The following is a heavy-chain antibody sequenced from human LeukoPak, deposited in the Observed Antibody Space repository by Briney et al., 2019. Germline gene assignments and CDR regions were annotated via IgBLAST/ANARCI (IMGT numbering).Heavy chain of an antibody. CDR2: ISYDGSNK. V-gene: IGHV3-30*18. Sequence: GGSLRLSCAASGFTFSSYGMHWVRQAPGKGLEWVAVISYDGSNKYYADSVKGRFTISRDNSKNTLYLQMNSLRAEDAAVYYCAKSQGLDPWGQGTLVTVSS. CDR3: AKSQGLDP. J-gene: IGHJ5*02. CDR1: GFTFSSYG.